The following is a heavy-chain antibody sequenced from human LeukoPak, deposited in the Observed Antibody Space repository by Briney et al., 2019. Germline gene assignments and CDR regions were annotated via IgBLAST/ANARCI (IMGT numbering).Heavy chain of an antibody. CDR1: GGSISSSSYY. Sequence: MTSETLSLTCTVSGGSISSSSYYWGWIRQPPGKGLEWIGSIYYSGSTYYNPSLKSRVTISVDTSKNQFSLKLSSVTAADTAVYYCARKQYYDSIPTGWFDPWGQGTLVTVSS. J-gene: IGHJ5*02. CDR2: IYYSGST. V-gene: IGHV4-39*07. CDR3: ARKQYYDSIPTGWFDP. D-gene: IGHD3-22*01.